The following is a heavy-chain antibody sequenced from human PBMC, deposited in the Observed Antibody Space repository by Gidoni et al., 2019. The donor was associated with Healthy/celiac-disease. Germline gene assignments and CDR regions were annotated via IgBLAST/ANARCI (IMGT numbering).Heavy chain of an antibody. Sequence: EVQLLESGGGLVQPGGSMRLSCAASGFMFSSDAMSWVRQAPGKELEWVAVLSGSGGSTSYADSVKGRFTISRDNSKNTLYLQMNSLRAEDTAVYYCAKGYDFWSGLFDYWGQGTLVTVSS. CDR2: LSGSGGST. CDR1: GFMFSSDA. J-gene: IGHJ4*02. D-gene: IGHD3-3*01. CDR3: AKGYDFWSGLFDY. V-gene: IGHV3-23*01.